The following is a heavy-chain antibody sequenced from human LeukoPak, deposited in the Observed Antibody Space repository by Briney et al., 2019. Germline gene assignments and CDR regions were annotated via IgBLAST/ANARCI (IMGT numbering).Heavy chain of an antibody. J-gene: IGHJ3*02. CDR2: LSAYNGDT. Sequence: ASVKVSCKASGYTFTSYGISWVRQAPGQGLEWMGWLSAYNGDTNYAQKFQGRVTMTTDTSTSTAYMELRSLRSDDTAVYYCARDQREAHYYDSSGYYHDAFDIWGQGTMVTVSS. CDR1: GYTFTSYG. D-gene: IGHD3-22*01. V-gene: IGHV1-18*01. CDR3: ARDQREAHYYDSSGYYHDAFDI.